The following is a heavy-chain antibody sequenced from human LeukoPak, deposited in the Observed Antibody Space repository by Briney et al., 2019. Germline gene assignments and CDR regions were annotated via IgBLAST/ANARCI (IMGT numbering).Heavy chain of an antibody. CDR1: GFTSITYG. CDR3: AREYYDSSDYPRQHYFDY. CDR2: IWYDGSYK. J-gene: IGHJ4*02. V-gene: IGHV3-33*01. D-gene: IGHD3-22*01. Sequence: QPGRSLRLSCAASGFTSITYGMHWVRQAPGKGLEWVALIWYDGSYKYYADSVKGRFTISRDNSKNTLYLQMNSLRAEDTAVYYCAREYYDSSDYPRQHYFDYWGQGTLVTVSS.